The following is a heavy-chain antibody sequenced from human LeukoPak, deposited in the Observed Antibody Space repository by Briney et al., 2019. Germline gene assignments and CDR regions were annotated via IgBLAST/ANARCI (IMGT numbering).Heavy chain of an antibody. J-gene: IGHJ5*02. D-gene: IGHD2-2*01. Sequence: ASVKVSCKASGYTFTGYYMHWVRQVPGQGLEWMGWINPNSGGTNYAQKFQGRVTMTRDTSISTAYMELSRLRSDDTAVYYCARAVIVVVPAAIPSVWFDPWGQGTLVTVSS. V-gene: IGHV1-2*02. CDR2: INPNSGGT. CDR3: ARAVIVVVPAAIPSVWFDP. CDR1: GYTFTGYY.